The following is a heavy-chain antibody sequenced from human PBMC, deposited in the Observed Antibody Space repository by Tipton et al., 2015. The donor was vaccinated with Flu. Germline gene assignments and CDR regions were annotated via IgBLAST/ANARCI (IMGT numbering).Heavy chain of an antibody. J-gene: IGHJ2*01. D-gene: IGHD6-13*01. CDR1: GGPISSYY. Sequence: TLSLTCTVFGGPISSYYWSWIRQPPGKGLEWIGYIYYSGSTNYNPSLKSRVTISVDTSKNQFSLKLSSVTAADTAVYYCVRVSSSSSWSQDWYFDLWGRGTLVTVSS. CDR2: IYYSGST. V-gene: IGHV4-59*01. CDR3: VRVSSSSSWSQDWYFDL.